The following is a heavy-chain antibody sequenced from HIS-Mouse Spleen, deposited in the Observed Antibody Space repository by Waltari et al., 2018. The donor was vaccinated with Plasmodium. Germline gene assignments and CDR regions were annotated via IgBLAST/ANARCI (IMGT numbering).Heavy chain of an antibody. CDR3: ARVLGYKAAAGTFVEYFQH. Sequence: QVQLVQSGAEVKKPGASVKVSCKASGYTFTGYYMHWVRQAPGQGLEWMGWIKPNRGGTNYAQKFQVRVTMTRDTSISTAYMELSRLRSDDTAVYYCARVLGYKAAAGTFVEYFQHWGQGTLVTVSS. CDR2: IKPNRGGT. J-gene: IGHJ1*01. CDR1: GYTFTGYY. V-gene: IGHV1-2*02. D-gene: IGHD6-13*01.